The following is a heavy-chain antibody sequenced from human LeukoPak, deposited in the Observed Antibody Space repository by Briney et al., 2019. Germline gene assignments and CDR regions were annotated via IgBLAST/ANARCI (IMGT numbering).Heavy chain of an antibody. Sequence: SETLSLTCTVSGGSISSSSYYWGWIRQPPGKGLEWIGSIYYSGSTYYNPSLKSRVTISVDTSKNQFSLKLSSVTAADTAVYYCARHGGGSSSWYSVGYWGQGTLVTVSS. CDR1: GGSISSSSYY. J-gene: IGHJ4*02. V-gene: IGHV4-39*01. D-gene: IGHD6-13*01. CDR2: IYYSGST. CDR3: ARHGGGSSSWYSVGY.